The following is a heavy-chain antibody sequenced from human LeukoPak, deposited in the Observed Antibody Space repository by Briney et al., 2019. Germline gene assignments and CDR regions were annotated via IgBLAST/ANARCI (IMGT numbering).Heavy chain of an antibody. CDR2: IYHSGST. CDR3: ASSIPYTAMGYFDP. D-gene: IGHD5-18*01. Sequence: SETLSLTCAVSGGSISSSNWWSWVRQPPGKGLEWIGEIYHSGSTNYNPSLKSRVTISVDKSKNQFSLKLSSVTAADTAVYCCASSIPYTAMGYFDPWGQGTLVTVSS. CDR1: GGSISSSNW. V-gene: IGHV4-4*01. J-gene: IGHJ5*02.